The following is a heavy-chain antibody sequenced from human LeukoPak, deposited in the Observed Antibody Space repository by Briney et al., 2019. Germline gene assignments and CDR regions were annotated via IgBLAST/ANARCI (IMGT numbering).Heavy chain of an antibody. CDR1: GFTFSSYA. Sequence: PGGSLRLSCAASGFTFSSYAMSWVRQAPGKGLEWVSYISSSGSTIYYADSVKGRFTISRDNAKNSLYLQMNSLRAEDTAVYYCARDAPGYSSSWYIDYRGQGTLVTVSS. J-gene: IGHJ4*02. CDR3: ARDAPGYSSSWYIDY. D-gene: IGHD6-13*01. V-gene: IGHV3-48*04. CDR2: ISSSGSTI.